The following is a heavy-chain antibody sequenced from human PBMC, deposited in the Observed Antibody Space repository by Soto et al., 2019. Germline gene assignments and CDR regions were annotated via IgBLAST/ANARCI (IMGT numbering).Heavy chain of an antibody. Sequence: QITLKESAPTLVKPTQTLTLTCTFSGFSLSTSGVGVGWIRQPPGKALEWLALIYWDHSERYSPSLKSRLTITKDTSKNQVVLTLPNMDPVDTATYFCVHTLRWLYFDLWCRGTLVTVSS. J-gene: IGHJ2*01. V-gene: IGHV2-5*02. D-gene: IGHD5-18*01. CDR3: VHTLRWLYFDL. CDR2: IYWDHSE. CDR1: GFSLSTSGVG.